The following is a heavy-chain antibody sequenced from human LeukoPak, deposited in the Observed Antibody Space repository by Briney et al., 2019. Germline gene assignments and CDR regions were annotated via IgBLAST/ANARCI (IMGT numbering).Heavy chain of an antibody. CDR3: ARDRGNKGDYFDY. CDR2: ISSSSSYI. CDR1: GFTFSSYS. V-gene: IGHV3-21*01. D-gene: IGHD3-10*01. Sequence: GGSLRLSCAASGFTFSSYSMNWVRQAPGKGLEWVSSISSSSSYIYYADSVKGRFTISRDNAKNSLYLQMNSLRAEDTAVYYCARDRGNKGDYFDYWGQGTLVTVSS. J-gene: IGHJ4*02.